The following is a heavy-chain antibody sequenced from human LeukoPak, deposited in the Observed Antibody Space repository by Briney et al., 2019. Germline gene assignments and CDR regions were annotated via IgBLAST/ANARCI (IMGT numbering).Heavy chain of an antibody. D-gene: IGHD3-3*01. CDR1: GYRFTKYW. CDR2: IYPGDSDT. Sequence: GESLKISCKASGYRFTKYWIAWVRQMPGKGLEWMGIIYPGDSDTRYSPSFQGQVTISADKSISTAYLQWSSLKASDTAMYYCARLAFLPGILKFPNVLRFLEWSFDYWGQGTLVTVSS. CDR3: ARLAFLPGILKFPNVLRFLEWSFDY. J-gene: IGHJ4*02. V-gene: IGHV5-51*01.